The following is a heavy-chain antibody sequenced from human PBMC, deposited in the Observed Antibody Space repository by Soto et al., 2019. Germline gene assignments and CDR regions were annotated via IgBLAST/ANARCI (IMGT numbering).Heavy chain of an antibody. J-gene: IGHJ3*02. CDR3: ARPDDYGDAGAFDI. D-gene: IGHD4-17*01. CDR1: GYTFTSYD. V-gene: IGHV1-8*01. CDR2: MNPNSGNT. Sequence: ASVKVSCKASGYTFTSYDINWVRQATGQGLEWMGWMNPNSGNTGYAQKFQGRVTMTRNTSISTAYMELSSLRSEDTAVYYCARPDDYGDAGAFDIWGQGTMVTVSS.